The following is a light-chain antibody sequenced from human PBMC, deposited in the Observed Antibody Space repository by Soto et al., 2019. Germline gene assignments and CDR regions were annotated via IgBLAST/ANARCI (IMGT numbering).Light chain of an antibody. CDR3: QLRDTHSPET. V-gene: IGKV1-5*01. J-gene: IGKJ2*01. Sequence: DIQMTQSPSTLSASVGDRVTITCRASQSIYTWLAWYQQKPGKAPKLLIYDASSLQSGVPSRFSGSGSGTEFTLTSISLQPDDLATYYCQLRDTHSPETFGEGTKLEIK. CDR2: DAS. CDR1: QSIYTW.